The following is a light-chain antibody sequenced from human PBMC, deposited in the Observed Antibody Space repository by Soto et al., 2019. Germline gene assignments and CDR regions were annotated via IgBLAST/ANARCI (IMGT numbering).Light chain of an antibody. CDR1: SSNIGSNT. J-gene: IGLJ2*01. Sequence: QSVLTQPPSASGTPGQRVTISCSGSSSNIGSNTVHWYQQLPGTAPKLLIYSNNQRPSGVPDRFSGSKSGTSASLAISGLQSEDEADYYCAAWXDSLSGVVFGGGTKLTVL. CDR3: AAWXDSLSGVV. CDR2: SNN. V-gene: IGLV1-44*01.